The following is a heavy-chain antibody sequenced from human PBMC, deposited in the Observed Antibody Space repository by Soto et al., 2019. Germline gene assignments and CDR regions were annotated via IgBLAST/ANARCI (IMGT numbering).Heavy chain of an antibody. Sequence: SETLSLTCAVYGGSFSGFYWSWIRQPPGKGLEWIGEINHSGRTKYTPSLKSRVTISVDTSKKQFSLKLSSVTAADTAVYYCARGMGEVSTFYKCHAMHVCGQGTTVTVSS. V-gene: IGHV4-34*01. CDR1: GGSFSGFY. CDR3: ARGMGEVSTFYKCHAMHV. D-gene: IGHD3-16*01. CDR2: INHSGRT. J-gene: IGHJ6*02.